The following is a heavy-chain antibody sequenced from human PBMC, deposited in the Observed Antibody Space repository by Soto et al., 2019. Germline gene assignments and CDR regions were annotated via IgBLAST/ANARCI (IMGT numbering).Heavy chain of an antibody. CDR3: ESMADTAMAPKDAFDI. CDR2: IIPIFGTA. V-gene: IGHV1-69*13. CDR1: GGTFSSYA. Sequence: SVKVSCKASGGTFSSYAISWVRQAPGQGLEWMGGIIPIFGTANYAQKFQGRVTITADESTSTAHMELSSLRSEDTAVYYCESMADTAMAPKDAFDIWGQGTMAPVSS. D-gene: IGHD5-18*01. J-gene: IGHJ3*02.